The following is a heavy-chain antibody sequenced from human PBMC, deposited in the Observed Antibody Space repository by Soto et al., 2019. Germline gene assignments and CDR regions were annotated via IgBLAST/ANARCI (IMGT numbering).Heavy chain of an antibody. J-gene: IGHJ6*02. CDR1: GFTFSSYA. CDR3: AKETAYCGGDCSSTYYYYYGMDV. V-gene: IGHV3-23*01. CDR2: ISGSGGST. D-gene: IGHD2-21*02. Sequence: EVQLLESGGGLVQPGGSLRLSCAASGFTFSSYAMSWVRQAPGKGLEWVSAISGSGGSTYYADSVKGRFTISRDNSKNTLYLQMNSLRAEDTAVYYCAKETAYCGGDCSSTYYYYYGMDVWGQGTTVTVSS.